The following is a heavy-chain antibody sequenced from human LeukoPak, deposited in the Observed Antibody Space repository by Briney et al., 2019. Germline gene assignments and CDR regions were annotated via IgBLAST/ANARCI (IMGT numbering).Heavy chain of an antibody. CDR3: ARDQVATRDAFDI. Sequence: GGSLRLSCAASGFTVSSNYMSWVRQAPGKGLEWVSVIYSGGSAYYADSVKGRFTISRDNSKNTLYLQMNSLRAEDTAVYYCARDQVATRDAFDIWGQGTMVTVSS. J-gene: IGHJ3*02. CDR1: GFTVSSNY. V-gene: IGHV3-66*01. D-gene: IGHD2-15*01. CDR2: IYSGGSA.